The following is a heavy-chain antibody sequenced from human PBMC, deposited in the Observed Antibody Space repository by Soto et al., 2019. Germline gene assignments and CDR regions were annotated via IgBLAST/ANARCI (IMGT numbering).Heavy chain of an antibody. D-gene: IGHD3-22*01. CDR3: ARQSPYYYDSSGYLDY. Sequence: SETLSLTCAVYGRSFSGYYWSWIRQPPGKGLEWIGEINHSGSTNYNPSLKSRVTISVDTSKNQFSLKLSSVTAADTAVYYCARQSPYYYDSSGYLDYWGQGTLVTVYS. CDR1: GRSFSGYY. V-gene: IGHV4-34*01. CDR2: INHSGST. J-gene: IGHJ4*02.